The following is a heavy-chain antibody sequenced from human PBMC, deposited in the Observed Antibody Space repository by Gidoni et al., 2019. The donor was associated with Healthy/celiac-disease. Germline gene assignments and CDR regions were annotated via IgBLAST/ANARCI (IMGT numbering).Heavy chain of an antibody. CDR3: AREGYSSAFDV. CDR2: ISYDESNK. V-gene: IGHV3-30-3*01. J-gene: IGHJ3*01. CDR1: GFTFSISA. Sequence: VQPVGSGGGVVKPGRSLNLPCATAGFTFSISALHVVRQAPGKGLEWVALISYDESNKYSADSVKGRFTISRDISENTLYLQMDSLRTEGTAVYYCAREGYSSAFDVWGQGTMVTVSS. D-gene: IGHD5-18*01.